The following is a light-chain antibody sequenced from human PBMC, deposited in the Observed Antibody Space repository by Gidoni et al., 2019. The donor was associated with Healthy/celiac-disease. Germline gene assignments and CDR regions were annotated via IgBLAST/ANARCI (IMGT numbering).Light chain of an antibody. CDR3: QSADSSGTYVV. V-gene: IGLV3-25*03. CDR1: ALPKQD. J-gene: IGLJ2*01. CDR2: KDS. Sequence: SYELTQPPSVSVSPGQTARITCSGDALPKQDAYWYQQKPGQAPGLVIYKDSERPSGIPVRFSGSSSGTTVTLTISGVQAEDEAIYYCQSADSSGTYVVFGGGTKLTVL.